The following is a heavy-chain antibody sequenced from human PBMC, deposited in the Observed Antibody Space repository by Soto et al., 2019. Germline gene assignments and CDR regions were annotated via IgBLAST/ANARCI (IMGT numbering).Heavy chain of an antibody. CDR3: TAGDGRTDHDF. CDR2: IKGKGGNGAT. J-gene: IGHJ4*02. D-gene: IGHD2-21*02. CDR1: GFTFIYAW. Sequence: EVQLVESGGGLVKPGGSTRLSCAASGFTFIYAWMTWVRQAPGKGLEWFARIKGKGGNGATDYAAPVKGRFTISRDDSRNTLYLQMTSLNTDHTAVYYCTAGDGRTDHDFWCQGALVTGSP. V-gene: IGHV3-15*01.